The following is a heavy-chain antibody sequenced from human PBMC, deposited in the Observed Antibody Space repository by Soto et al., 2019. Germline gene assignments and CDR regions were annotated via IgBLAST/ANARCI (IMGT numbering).Heavy chain of an antibody. Sequence: PSETLSLTCTVSGGSISSYYWSWIRQPPGKGLEWIGYIYYSGSTNYNPSLKSRVTISVDTSKNQFSLKLSSVTAADTAVYYCARVMYSGSYLAWDYWGQGTLVNVS. V-gene: IGHV4-59*01. J-gene: IGHJ4*02. CDR3: ARVMYSGSYLAWDY. D-gene: IGHD1-26*01. CDR1: GGSISSYY. CDR2: IYYSGST.